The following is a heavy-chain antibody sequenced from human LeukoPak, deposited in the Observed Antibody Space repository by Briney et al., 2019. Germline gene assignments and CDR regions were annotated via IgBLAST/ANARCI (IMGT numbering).Heavy chain of an antibody. D-gene: IGHD3-3*01. V-gene: IGHV3-23*01. CDR2: ISGSGGST. CDR3: AQGRGVLRFLV. Sequence: GGSLRLSCAASGYTFSSYAMSWVRQAPGKGLEWVSAISGSGGSTYYADSVKGRFTISRDNSKNTLYLQMNSLRAEDTAVYYCAQGRGVLRFLVWGQGTLVTVSS. CDR1: GYTFSSYA. J-gene: IGHJ4*02.